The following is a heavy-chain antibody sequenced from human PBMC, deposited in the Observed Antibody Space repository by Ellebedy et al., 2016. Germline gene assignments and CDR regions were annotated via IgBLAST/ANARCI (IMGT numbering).Heavy chain of an antibody. D-gene: IGHD5-12*01. Sequence: GESLKISXAASGFTFSSYSMNWVRQAPGKGLEWVSSISSSSSYIYYADSVKGRFTISRDNAKNSLYLQMNSLRAEDTAVYYCARIYSGYDGGVEYDYYYGMDVWGQGTTVTVSS. CDR2: ISSSSSYI. V-gene: IGHV3-21*01. CDR3: ARIYSGYDGGVEYDYYYGMDV. J-gene: IGHJ6*02. CDR1: GFTFSSYS.